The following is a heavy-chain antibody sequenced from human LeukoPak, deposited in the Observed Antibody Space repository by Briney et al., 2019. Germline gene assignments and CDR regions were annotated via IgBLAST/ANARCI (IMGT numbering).Heavy chain of an antibody. V-gene: IGHV3-30*02. D-gene: IGHD1-26*01. J-gene: IGHJ4*02. CDR3: AKGSGGSYYGYFDY. Sequence: DSVKGRFTISRDNSKGTLYLQMNSLRAEDTAVYYCAKGSGGSYYGYFDYWGQGTLVTVSS.